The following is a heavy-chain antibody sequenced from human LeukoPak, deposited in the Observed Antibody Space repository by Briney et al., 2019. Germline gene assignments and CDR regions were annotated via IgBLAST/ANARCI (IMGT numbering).Heavy chain of an antibody. CDR3: ARDEHQFYHSSTGRFDY. CDR1: GFTFSYYW. V-gene: IGHV3-7*04. D-gene: IGHD2-8*02. J-gene: IGHJ4*02. Sequence: QSGGSLRLSCAASGFTFSYYWMGWVRQAPGKGLEWVANIKQDASEEYYVDSVKGRFTISRDNAKNSLYLQMDSLRAEDTAVYYCARDEHQFYHSSTGRFDYWGQGTPVTVSS. CDR2: IKQDASEE.